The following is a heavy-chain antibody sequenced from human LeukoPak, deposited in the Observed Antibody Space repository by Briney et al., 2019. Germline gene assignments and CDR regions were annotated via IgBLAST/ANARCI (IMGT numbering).Heavy chain of an antibody. CDR1: GGSISPYY. CDR2: VYYSGST. V-gene: IGHV4-59*01. CDR3: VRDRHWTNDWVFDY. Sequence: SDTLSLTCTVSGGSISPYYWSWIRQPPGKGLEWIGYVYYSGSTDYNPSLKSRVTISVDTSKNQFSLKLSSVTAADTAVYYCVRDRHWTNDWVFDYWGQGTLVTVSS. D-gene: IGHD1/OR15-1a*01. J-gene: IGHJ4*02.